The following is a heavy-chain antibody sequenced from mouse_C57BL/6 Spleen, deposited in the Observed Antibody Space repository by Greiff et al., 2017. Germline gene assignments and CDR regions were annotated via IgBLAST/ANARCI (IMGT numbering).Heavy chain of an antibody. D-gene: IGHD1-1*01. J-gene: IGHJ1*03. CDR3: ARDYGSSLWYFDV. Sequence: VQLQQPGAELVRPGSSVKLSCKASGYTFTSYWMDWVKQRPGQGLEWIGNIYPSDSETHYNQKFKDKATLTVDKSSITAYMQLSSLTSEDSAVYYCARDYGSSLWYFDVWGTGTTVTVSS. CDR1: GYTFTSYW. CDR2: IYPSDSET. V-gene: IGHV1-61*01.